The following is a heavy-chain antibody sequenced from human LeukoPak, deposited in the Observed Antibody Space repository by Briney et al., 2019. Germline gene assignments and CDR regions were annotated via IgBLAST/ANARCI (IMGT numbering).Heavy chain of an antibody. CDR2: ISYDGSNK. J-gene: IGHJ4*02. CDR3: AKIMDIVVVPAAMSLEY. CDR1: GFTFSSYA. V-gene: IGHV3-30-3*02. D-gene: IGHD2-2*03. Sequence: PPGRSLRLSCAASGFTFSSYAMHWVRQAPGKGLEWVAVISYDGSNKYYADSVKGRFTISRDNSKNTLYLQMNSLRAEDTAVYYCAKIMDIVVVPAAMSLEYWGQGTLVTVSS.